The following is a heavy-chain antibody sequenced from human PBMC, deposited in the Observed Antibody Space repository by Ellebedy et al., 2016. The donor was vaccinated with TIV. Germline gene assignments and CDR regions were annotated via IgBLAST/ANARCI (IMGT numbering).Heavy chain of an antibody. CDR3: ARLRYFGSGSYSDY. D-gene: IGHD3-10*01. V-gene: IGHV3-23*01. CDR2: ISGSGGGT. Sequence: GESLKISCAASGFTFITYAMSWVRQAPGRGLEWVSTISGSGGGTYYTDSVKGRFTISRDNSKNTLYLQMNSLRAGDTAIYYCARLRYFGSGSYSDYWGQGTLVTVSS. CDR1: GFTFITYA. J-gene: IGHJ4*02.